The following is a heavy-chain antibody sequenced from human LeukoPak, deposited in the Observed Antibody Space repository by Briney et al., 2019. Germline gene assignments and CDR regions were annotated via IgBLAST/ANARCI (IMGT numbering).Heavy chain of an antibody. J-gene: IGHJ4*02. V-gene: IGHV3-30*18. CDR1: GFTFSSYG. D-gene: IGHD6-19*01. CDR2: ISYDGSNK. CDR3: AKGGRWVTQWPFDY. Sequence: PGGSLRLSCAASGFTFSSYGMHWVRQAPGKGLEWVAVISYDGSNKYYADFVKGRFTISRDNSKNTLYLQMNSLRAEDTAVYYCAKGGRWVTQWPFDYWGQGTLVTVSS.